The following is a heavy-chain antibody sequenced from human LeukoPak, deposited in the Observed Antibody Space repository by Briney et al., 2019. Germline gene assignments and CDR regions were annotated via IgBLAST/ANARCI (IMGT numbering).Heavy chain of an antibody. V-gene: IGHV1-2*02. CDR1: GYTFTGYY. Sequence: GVSVKISCKASGYTFTGYYMHWVRQAPGQGLEWMGWINPNSGDTNYAQKFQGRVTMTRDTSISTAYMELSRLRSDDTAVYYCARTGYDGVYYFDYWGQGTLVTVSS. J-gene: IGHJ4*02. D-gene: IGHD5-12*01. CDR2: INPNSGDT. CDR3: ARTGYDGVYYFDY.